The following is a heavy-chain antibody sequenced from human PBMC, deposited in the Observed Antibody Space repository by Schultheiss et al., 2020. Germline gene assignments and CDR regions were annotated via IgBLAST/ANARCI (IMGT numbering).Heavy chain of an antibody. CDR1: GFNFSSSW. CDR3: ARETAYSGTT. V-gene: IGHV3-7*01. D-gene: IGHD1-26*01. J-gene: IGHJ5*02. Sequence: GGSLRLSCAAFGFNFSSSWMSWVRQAPGKGLEWVANINQGGSEPYYLDSVKGRFTISRDNSKNTLYLQMNSLRAEDTAVYYCARETAYSGTTWGQGTLVTVSS. CDR2: INQGGSEP.